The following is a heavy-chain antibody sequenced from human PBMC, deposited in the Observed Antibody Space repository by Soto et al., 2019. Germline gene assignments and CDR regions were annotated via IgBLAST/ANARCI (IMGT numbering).Heavy chain of an antibody. V-gene: IGHV1-18*04. J-gene: IGHJ3*02. D-gene: IGHD3-16*01. Sequence: ASVKVSCKXSGYTFTNHGINWVRQAPGQGLEWMGWINPYNANTNYAQKLQGRVTMTTDTSTSTAYMDLRSLTSDDTAVYYCARDRVAGIWGDAFDIWGQGTMVTVSS. CDR2: INPYNANT. CDR1: GYTFTNHG. CDR3: ARDRVAGIWGDAFDI.